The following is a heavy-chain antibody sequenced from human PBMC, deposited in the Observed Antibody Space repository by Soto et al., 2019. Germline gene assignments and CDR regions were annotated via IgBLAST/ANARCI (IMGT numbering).Heavy chain of an antibody. Sequence: GASVKVSCKASGGTFSSYAISWVRQAPGQGLEWMGGIIPIFGTANYAQKFQGRVTITADESTSTAYMELSSLRSEDTAVYYCARGVGIAARPGYYYGTDVWGQGTTVTVSS. D-gene: IGHD6-6*01. J-gene: IGHJ6*02. CDR3: ARGVGIAARPGYYYGTDV. V-gene: IGHV1-69*13. CDR1: GGTFSSYA. CDR2: IIPIFGTA.